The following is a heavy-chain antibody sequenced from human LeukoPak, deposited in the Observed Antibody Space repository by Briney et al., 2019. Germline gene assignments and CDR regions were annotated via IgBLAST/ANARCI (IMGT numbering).Heavy chain of an antibody. V-gene: IGHV1-24*01. CDR3: AAVAGWELPYYYYGMDV. J-gene: IGHJ6*02. CDR1: GYTLTELS. CDR2: FDPEDGET. Sequence: ASVKVSCKVSGYTLTELSMHWVRQAPGKGLEWMGGFDPEDGETIYAQKFQGRVTMTEDTSTDTAYMELSSLRPEDTAVYYCAAVAGWELPYYYYGMDVWGQGTTVTVSS. D-gene: IGHD1-26*01.